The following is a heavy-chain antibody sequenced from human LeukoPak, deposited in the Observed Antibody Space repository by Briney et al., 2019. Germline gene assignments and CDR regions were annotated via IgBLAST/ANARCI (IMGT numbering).Heavy chain of an antibody. CDR3: ASPGYSYGAYYYYYYMDV. D-gene: IGHD5-18*01. J-gene: IGHJ6*03. Sequence: ASVKVSCKASGYTFTSYGISWVRQAPGQGLEWMGWISAYNGNTNYAQKLQGRVTMTTDTSTSTAYMELRSLRSDDTAVYYCASPGYSYGAYYYYYYMDVWGKGTTVTVSS. V-gene: IGHV1-18*01. CDR2: ISAYNGNT. CDR1: GYTFTSYG.